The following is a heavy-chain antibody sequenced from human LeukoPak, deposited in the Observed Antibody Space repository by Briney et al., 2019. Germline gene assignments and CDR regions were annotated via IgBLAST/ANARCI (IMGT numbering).Heavy chain of an antibody. D-gene: IGHD2-2*01. CDR1: GGSISSSSYY. J-gene: IGHJ5*02. Sequence: PSETLSLTCTVSGGSISSSSYYWGWIRQPPGKGLEWIGSIYYSGSTYYNPSLKSRVTISVDMSKNQFSLKLSSVTAADTAVYYCARLFVVPAASWFDPWGQGTLVTVSS. V-gene: IGHV4-39*01. CDR2: IYYSGST. CDR3: ARLFVVPAASWFDP.